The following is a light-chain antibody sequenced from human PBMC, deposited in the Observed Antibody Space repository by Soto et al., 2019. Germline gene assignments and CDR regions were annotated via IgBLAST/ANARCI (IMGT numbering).Light chain of an antibody. CDR2: DAY. V-gene: IGKV1-5*01. CDR3: QQYESYSPLT. Sequence: DIQMTQSPSILSASVGDRVTITCRASQSIRSWLAWYQQKPGKAPKLLIYDAYSLESGVPSRFSGRRSGTEFTLTIAGLQPEDFATYYCQQYESYSPLTFGGGNKVELK. CDR1: QSIRSW. J-gene: IGKJ4*01.